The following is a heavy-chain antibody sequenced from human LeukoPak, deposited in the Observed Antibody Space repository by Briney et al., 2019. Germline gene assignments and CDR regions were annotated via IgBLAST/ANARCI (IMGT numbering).Heavy chain of an antibody. CDR2: INHSASS. CDR3: ASRASGSGDFDY. CDR1: GGSFSGYY. J-gene: IGHJ4*02. D-gene: IGHD3-10*01. Sequence: SETLSLTCAVYGGSFSGYYWSWIRQPPGKGLEWIGEINHSASSNYNPSLKSRVTISVDTSKNQFSLKLSSVTAADTAVYYCASRASGSGDFDYWGQGTLVTVSS. V-gene: IGHV4-34*01.